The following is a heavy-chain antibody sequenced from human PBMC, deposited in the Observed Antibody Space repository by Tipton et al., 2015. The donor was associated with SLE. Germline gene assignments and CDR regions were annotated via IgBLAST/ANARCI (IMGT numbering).Heavy chain of an antibody. CDR3: ARATDWNLSPDV. Sequence: TLSLTCTVSAGSIRSYHWSWIRQLPGKGLEWIGYIYYSGNTYYNPSLGSRLTISVDTSKDQFSLRLTSVTAADTAVYYCARATDWNLSPDVWGKGTTVTVSS. CDR1: AGSIRSYH. V-gene: IGHV4-59*06. D-gene: IGHD1-7*01. CDR2: IYYSGNT. J-gene: IGHJ6*04.